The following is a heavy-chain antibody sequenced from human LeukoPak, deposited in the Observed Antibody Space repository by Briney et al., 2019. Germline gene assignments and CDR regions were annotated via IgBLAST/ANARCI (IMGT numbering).Heavy chain of an antibody. CDR1: GGSFSGYY. CDR3: ARAGAHKRLYYYYYYYMDV. CDR2: INHSGST. V-gene: IGHV4-34*01. Sequence: SETLSLTCAVYGGSFSGYYWSWIRQPPGKGLEWIGEINHSGSTNYNPSLKSRVTISVDTSKHQFSLKLSSVTAADTAVYYCARAGAHKRLYYYYYYYMDVWGKGNTVTVSS. D-gene: IGHD3-16*01. J-gene: IGHJ6*03.